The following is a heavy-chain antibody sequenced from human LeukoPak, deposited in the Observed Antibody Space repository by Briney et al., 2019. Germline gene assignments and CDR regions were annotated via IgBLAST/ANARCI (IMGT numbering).Heavy chain of an antibody. CDR3: ARKSITIFGVVAHGFDP. CDR1: GFIVSSKY. CDR2: TYSGGST. Sequence: GGSLRLSCAASGFIVSSKYMSWVRQAPGKGLEWVSVTYSGGSTYYADSVKGRFTISRDNSKNTLHLQMNSLRAEDTAVYYCARKSITIFGVVAHGFDPWGQGTLVTVSS. D-gene: IGHD3-3*01. V-gene: IGHV3-53*01. J-gene: IGHJ5*02.